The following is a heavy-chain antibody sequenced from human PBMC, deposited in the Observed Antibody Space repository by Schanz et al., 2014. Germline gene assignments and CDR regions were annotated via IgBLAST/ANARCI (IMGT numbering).Heavy chain of an antibody. V-gene: IGHV3-7*01. Sequence: EVQLVESGGGLVQPGGSLRLSCAASGFTFSNYWMSWVRQAPGKGLEWVANIKQDGSEKYYVDSVKGRFTFSRDNAKNSLYLQMNSLRPEDTAVYYCAKYGGELGVSFEYWGQGTLVTVSS. CDR1: GFTFSNYW. CDR2: IKQDGSEK. D-gene: IGHD7-27*01. J-gene: IGHJ4*02. CDR3: AKYGGELGVSFEY.